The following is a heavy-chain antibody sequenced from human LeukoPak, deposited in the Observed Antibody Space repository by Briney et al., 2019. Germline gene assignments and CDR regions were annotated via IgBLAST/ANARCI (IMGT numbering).Heavy chain of an antibody. CDR3: ARENYDSSGYSDY. V-gene: IGHV4-30-4*08. J-gene: IGHJ4*02. CDR2: IYYSGST. Sequence: SQTLSLTCTVSGGSISSGDYYWSWIRQPPGKGLEWIGYIYYSGSTYYNPSLKSRVTISVDTSKNQFSLKLSSVTAADTAVYYCARENYDSSGYSDYWGQGTLVTVSS. D-gene: IGHD3-22*01. CDR1: GGSISSGDYY.